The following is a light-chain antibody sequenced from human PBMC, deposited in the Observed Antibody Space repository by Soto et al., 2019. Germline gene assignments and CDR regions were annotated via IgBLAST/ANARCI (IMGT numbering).Light chain of an antibody. V-gene: IGKV3-11*01. CDR3: QQRSTWPT. CDR2: EAS. J-gene: IGKJ1*01. Sequence: EIVLTQSPATLSLSPGERATLSCRASQSVGNNLAWYQQKPGQAPGLLIYEASTRATGIPARFSGSGSGTDFTLTISSLEPEDFAVYYCQQRSTWPTFGQGTKVDIK. CDR1: QSVGNN.